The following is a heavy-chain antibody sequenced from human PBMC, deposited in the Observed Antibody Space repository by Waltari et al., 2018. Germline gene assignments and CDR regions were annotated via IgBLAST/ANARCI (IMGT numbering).Heavy chain of an antibody. J-gene: IGHJ3*01. Sequence: DVNLVESGGGLVQPGGSLRLSCAASGFTFSTYWMSWVRQAPGKGLEWVANIKGDDSEKYYRGSVKGRFTVSRDNANNSLFLQMNSLRAEDTGVYYCATYYSGSGDAFDVWGLGTMVTVSS. V-gene: IGHV3-7*03. CDR1: GFTFSTYW. CDR2: IKGDDSEK. CDR3: ATYYSGSGDAFDV. D-gene: IGHD4-4*01.